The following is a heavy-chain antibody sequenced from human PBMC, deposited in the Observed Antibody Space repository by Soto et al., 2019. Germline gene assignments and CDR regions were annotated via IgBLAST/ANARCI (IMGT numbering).Heavy chain of an antibody. V-gene: IGHV3-30-3*01. Sequence: LRLSCAASGFTFSSYAMHWVRQAPGKGLEWVAVISYDGSNKYYADSVKGRFTISRDNSKNTLYLQMNNLRAEDTAVYYCARDHLIVPASDGTGGMDVWGQGTTVTVSS. CDR2: ISYDGSNK. CDR1: GFTFSSYA. CDR3: ARDHLIVPASDGTGGMDV. J-gene: IGHJ6*02. D-gene: IGHD2-2*01.